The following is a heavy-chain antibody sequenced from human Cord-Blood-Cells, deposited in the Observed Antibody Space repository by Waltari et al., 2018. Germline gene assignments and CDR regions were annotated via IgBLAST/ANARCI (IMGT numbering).Heavy chain of an antibody. CDR2: INHSGST. CDR3: ARARGLDPDILTGYYDY. V-gene: IGHV4-34*01. CDR1: GGSFSGYY. D-gene: IGHD3-9*01. J-gene: IGHJ4*02. Sequence: QVQLQQWGAGLLKPSETLSLICAVYGGSFSGYYWSWIRQPPGTGLEWIGKINHSGSTKYNPSLKSRVTISVDTSKNQFSLKLSSVTAADTAVYYCARARGLDPDILTGYYDYWGQGTLVTVSS.